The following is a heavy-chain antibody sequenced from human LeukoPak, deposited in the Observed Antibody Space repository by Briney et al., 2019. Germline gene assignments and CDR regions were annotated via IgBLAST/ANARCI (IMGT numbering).Heavy chain of an antibody. D-gene: IGHD6-19*01. J-gene: IGHJ4*02. CDR1: GFTLSSHN. CDR2: ISVGSSII. V-gene: IGHV3-48*04. Sequence: GGSLRLSCAASGFTLSSHNMNWVRQAPGKGLEWVSYISVGSSIISYADSVKGRFTISRGDAKSSLYLQMNSLRAEDTAVYYCSRGYSSGWLVPGYWGQGTLVTVSS. CDR3: SRGYSSGWLVPGY.